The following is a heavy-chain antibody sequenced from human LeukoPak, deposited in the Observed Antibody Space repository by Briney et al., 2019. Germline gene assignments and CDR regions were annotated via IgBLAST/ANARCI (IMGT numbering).Heavy chain of an antibody. CDR1: GFTFSSYW. J-gene: IGHJ6*02. D-gene: IGHD3-10*01. Sequence: HPGGSLRLSCAASGFTFSSYWMSWVRQAPGKGLERVANIKQDGSEKYYVDSVKGRFTISRDNAKNSLYLQMNSLRAEDTAVYYCARRLYYYGSGSYSGYYYGMDVWGQGTTVTVSS. V-gene: IGHV3-7*01. CDR3: ARRLYYYGSGSYSGYYYGMDV. CDR2: IKQDGSEK.